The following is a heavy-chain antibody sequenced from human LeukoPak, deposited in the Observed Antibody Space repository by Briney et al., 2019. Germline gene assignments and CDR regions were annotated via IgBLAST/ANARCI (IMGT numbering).Heavy chain of an antibody. CDR1: GYSFTNYW. CDR3: ARRVYGDYDPLYYFDY. Sequence: ESLKISCKGSGYSFTNYWIGWVCQMPGKGLEWMGIIYPGDSDTRYSPSFQGQVTISADKSISTTYLQWTSLKASDTAMYYCARRVYGDYDPLYYFDYWGQGTLVTVSS. V-gene: IGHV5-51*01. D-gene: IGHD4-17*01. J-gene: IGHJ4*02. CDR2: IYPGDSDT.